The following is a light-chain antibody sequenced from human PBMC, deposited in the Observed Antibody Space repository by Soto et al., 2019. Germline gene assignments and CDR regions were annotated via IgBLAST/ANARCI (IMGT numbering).Light chain of an antibody. V-gene: IGKV3-11*01. CDR1: QSVSSY. Sequence: EIVLTQSPATLSLSPGERATLSCRASQSVSSYLAWYQQKPGQAPRLLIYDASNRATGIPARFSGSGSGTDFTLTISNLEPEDFAVYYCQQRSNWLTFGGGTTVDIK. J-gene: IGKJ4*01. CDR3: QQRSNWLT. CDR2: DAS.